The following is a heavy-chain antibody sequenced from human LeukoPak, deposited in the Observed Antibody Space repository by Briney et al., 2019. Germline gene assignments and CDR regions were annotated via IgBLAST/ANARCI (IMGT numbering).Heavy chain of an antibody. J-gene: IGHJ6*04. Sequence: GASVTVSFMASGGTLISYAISWVRQAPGQGVEWMGGSFPIYGTANYAQKLQGRVTITADKSTSTDYMELSSLRSEDTVVYYCARRSGTGISNYYYYGMDVWGKGTTVTVAS. V-gene: IGHV1-69*06. CDR2: SFPIYGTA. D-gene: IGHD2-15*01. CDR1: GGTLISYA. CDR3: ARRSGTGISNYYYYGMDV.